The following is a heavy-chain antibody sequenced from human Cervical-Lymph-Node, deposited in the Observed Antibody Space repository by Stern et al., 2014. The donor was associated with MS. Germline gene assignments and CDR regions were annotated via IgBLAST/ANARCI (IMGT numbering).Heavy chain of an antibody. J-gene: IGHJ5*02. Sequence: QVQLVQSGAEVKKPGASVKVSCKGSGYTLTELAMPWVRQAPGKGLEWMGGFDPEDGKTVYAQKFQGRITMTEDTSTDTAYMELSRLASEDTAVYYCVTFTGDPWGQGTLVTVSS. V-gene: IGHV1-24*01. D-gene: IGHD1-14*01. CDR1: GYTLTELA. CDR3: VTFTGDP. CDR2: FDPEDGKT.